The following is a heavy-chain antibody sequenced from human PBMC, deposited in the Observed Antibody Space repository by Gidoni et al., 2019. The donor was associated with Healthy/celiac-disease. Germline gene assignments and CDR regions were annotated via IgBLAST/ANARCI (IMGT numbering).Heavy chain of an antibody. CDR2: INPNSGGT. D-gene: IGHD6-13*01. Sequence: QVQLVQSGAEVKKPGASVKLSCQASGYTFTGYYMHWVRQAPGQGLEWMGWINPNSGGTNYAQKFQGWVTMTRDTSISTAYMELSRLRSDDTAVYYCARARPYSSSWYIDYWGQGTLVTVSS. V-gene: IGHV1-2*04. CDR3: ARARPYSSSWYIDY. J-gene: IGHJ4*02. CDR1: GYTFTGYY.